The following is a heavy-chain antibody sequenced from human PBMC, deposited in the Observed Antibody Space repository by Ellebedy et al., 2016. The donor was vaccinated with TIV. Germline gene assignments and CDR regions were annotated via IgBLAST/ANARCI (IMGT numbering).Heavy chain of an antibody. CDR3: AREHYIAVAGTYYFDY. CDR2: IKSKTDGGTT. D-gene: IGHD6-19*01. Sequence: GESLKISCAASGFTFSNAWMNWVRQAPGKGLEWVGRIKSKTDGGTTDYAAPVKGRFTISRDDSKNSLYLQMNSLKTEDTAVYYCAREHYIAVAGTYYFDYWGQGTLVTVSS. V-gene: IGHV3-15*07. CDR1: GFTFSNAW. J-gene: IGHJ4*02.